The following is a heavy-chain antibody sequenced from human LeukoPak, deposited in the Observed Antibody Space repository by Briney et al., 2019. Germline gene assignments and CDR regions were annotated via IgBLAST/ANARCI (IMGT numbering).Heavy chain of an antibody. J-gene: IGHJ4*02. V-gene: IGHV3-11*04. CDR1: GFTFSDYY. Sequence: GGSLRLSCAASGFTFSDYYMSWIRQAPGKGLEWVSYISSSGSTIYYADSVKGRFTISRDNAKDSLYLQMNSLRAEDTAVYYCASSGYGGNSALPDPPGYWGQGTLVTVSS. CDR2: ISSSGSTI. CDR3: ASSGYGGNSALPDPPGY. D-gene: IGHD4-23*01.